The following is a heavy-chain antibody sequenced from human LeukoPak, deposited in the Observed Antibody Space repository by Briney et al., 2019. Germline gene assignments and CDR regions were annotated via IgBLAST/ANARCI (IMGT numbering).Heavy chain of an antibody. CDR2: IYYSGST. J-gene: IGHJ3*02. V-gene: IGHV4-39*01. D-gene: IGHD3-10*01. Sequence: SETLSLTCTVSGDSISSSSYYWVWLRQPPGKGLEWIATIYYSGSTYYNPSLKSRVTISVDTSKNQFSLKLSSVTAADTAVYYCVRHRWSYAFDIWGQGTMVTVSS. CDR1: GDSISSSSYY. CDR3: VRHRWSYAFDI.